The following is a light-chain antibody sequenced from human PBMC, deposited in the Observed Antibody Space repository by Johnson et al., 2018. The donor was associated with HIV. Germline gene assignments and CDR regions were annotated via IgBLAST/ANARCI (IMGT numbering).Light chain of an antibody. Sequence: QSVLTQPPSMSAAPGQRVAISCSGSSSNIENNYVSWYQQFPGTAPKLLIYDNNKRPSGIPDRFSGSKSGASATLDITGLQTGDEADYYCGTWDSSVSGGHYVFGCGTKVTVL. CDR2: DNN. CDR3: GTWDSSVSGGHYV. V-gene: IGLV1-51*01. CDR1: SSNIENNY. J-gene: IGLJ1*01.